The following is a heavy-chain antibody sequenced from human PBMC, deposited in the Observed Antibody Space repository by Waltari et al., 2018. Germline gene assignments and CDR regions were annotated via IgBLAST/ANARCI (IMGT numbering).Heavy chain of an antibody. CDR2: IYTSGST. CDR3: ARGGYDFWSGRFYYYYMDV. J-gene: IGHJ6*03. V-gene: IGHV4-4*07. D-gene: IGHD3-3*01. CDR1: GGSISSYY. Sequence: QVQLQESVPGLVKPSETLSLTCTVSGGSISSYYWSWIRQPAGKGLEWIGRIYTSGSTNYNPSLKSRVTMSVDTSRNQFSLKLSSVTAADTAVYYCARGGYDFWSGRFYYYYMDVWGKGTTVTISS.